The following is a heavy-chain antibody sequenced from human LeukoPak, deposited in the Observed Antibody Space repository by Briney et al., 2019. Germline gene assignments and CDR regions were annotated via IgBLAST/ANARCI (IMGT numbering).Heavy chain of an antibody. CDR2: IHSDGINT. CDR1: GFTYSNYW. Sequence: GGSLRLSCAASGFTYSNYWMHWVRQAPGKGLVWVSRIHSDGINTSYADSVKGRFTISRDNAKNTLNLQMNSLRAEDTAVYYCARDLGQYYDTSDNWFDPWGQGTLVTVSS. D-gene: IGHD3-22*01. CDR3: ARDLGQYYDTSDNWFDP. J-gene: IGHJ5*02. V-gene: IGHV3-74*01.